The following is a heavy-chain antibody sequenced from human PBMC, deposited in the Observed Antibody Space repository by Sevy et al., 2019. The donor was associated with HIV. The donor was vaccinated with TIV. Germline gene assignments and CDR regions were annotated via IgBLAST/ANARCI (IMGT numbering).Heavy chain of an antibody. CDR1: GFTFSSYT. Sequence: GGSLRLSCAASGFTFSSYTMNWVRQAPGKGLEWVSSISGSSSYKYYADLVKGRFTISRDNAENSLDLQMNSLRAEDTAVYYCARAPGYSSGWSYFDNWGQGTLVTVSS. J-gene: IGHJ4*02. V-gene: IGHV3-21*01. CDR3: ARAPGYSSGWSYFDN. D-gene: IGHD6-19*01. CDR2: ISGSSSYK.